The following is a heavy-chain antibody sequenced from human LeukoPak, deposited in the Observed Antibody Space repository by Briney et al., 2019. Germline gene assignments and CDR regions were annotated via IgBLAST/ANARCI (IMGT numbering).Heavy chain of an antibody. CDR2: IDTDGKTT. CDR1: GFTFNTYV. J-gene: IGHJ4*02. D-gene: IGHD5-24*01. CDR3: VRDKDGYNF. Sequence: AGGSLRLSCAASGFTFNTYVMHWVRQTPAKGLVWVARIDTDGKTTTYADSVKGRFTISRDNAKNMLYVQMNSLRAEDTAVYYCVRDKDGYNFWGQGTLVSVSS. V-gene: IGHV3-74*01.